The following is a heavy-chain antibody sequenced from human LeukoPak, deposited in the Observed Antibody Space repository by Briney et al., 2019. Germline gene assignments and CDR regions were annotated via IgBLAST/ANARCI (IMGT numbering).Heavy chain of an antibody. CDR1: GGTFSSYA. Sequence: ASVKVSCKASGGTFSSYAISWVRQAPGQGLEWMGGIIPIFGTANYAQKFQGRVTITADESTSTAYMELSSLRSEDTAVYYCASGDSSGWYGNYWGQGTLVTVSS. D-gene: IGHD6-19*01. V-gene: IGHV1-69*13. J-gene: IGHJ4*02. CDR2: IIPIFGTA. CDR3: ASGDSSGWYGNY.